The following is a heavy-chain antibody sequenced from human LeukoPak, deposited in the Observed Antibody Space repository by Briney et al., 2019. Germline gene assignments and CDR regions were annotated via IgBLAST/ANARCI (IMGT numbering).Heavy chain of an antibody. CDR1: GFTFTISA. CDR3: AADSGVVVANDAFDI. J-gene: IGHJ3*02. V-gene: IGHV1-58*01. CDR2: IVVGSGNT. Sequence: SVKVSCKASGFTFTISAVQWVRQARGQRLEWIGWIVVGSGNTNYAQKFQERVTITRDRSTSTAYMELSSLRSEDTAVYYCAADSGVVVANDAFDIWGQGTMVTVSS. D-gene: IGHD6-19*01.